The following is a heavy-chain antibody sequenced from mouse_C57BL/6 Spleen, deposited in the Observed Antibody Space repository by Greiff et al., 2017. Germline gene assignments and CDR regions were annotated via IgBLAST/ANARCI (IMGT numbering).Heavy chain of an antibody. CDR2: IDPENGDT. Sequence: VQLQQSGAELVRPGASVKLSCTASGFNIKDDYMHWVKQRPEQGLEWIGWIDPENGDTEYASKFQGKATITADTSSNTAYLQLRSLTSEDTAVYYCTTDYYGSSYGYFDVWGTGTTVTVSS. D-gene: IGHD1-1*01. CDR1: GFNIKDDY. V-gene: IGHV14-4*01. J-gene: IGHJ1*03. CDR3: TTDYYGSSYGYFDV.